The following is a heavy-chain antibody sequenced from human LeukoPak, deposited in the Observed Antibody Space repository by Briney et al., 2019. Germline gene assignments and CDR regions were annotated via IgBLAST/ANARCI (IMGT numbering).Heavy chain of an antibody. CDR3: ARGKVGATSGYYFDY. D-gene: IGHD1-26*01. V-gene: IGHV3-21*01. CDR2: ISSSSYI. Sequence: PGGSLRLSCAASGFTFSSYSMNWVRQAPGKGLEWVSSISSSSYIYYADSVKGRFTISRDNAKNSLYLQMNSLRAEDTAVYYCARGKVGATSGYYFDYWGQGTLVTVSS. CDR1: GFTFSSYS. J-gene: IGHJ4*02.